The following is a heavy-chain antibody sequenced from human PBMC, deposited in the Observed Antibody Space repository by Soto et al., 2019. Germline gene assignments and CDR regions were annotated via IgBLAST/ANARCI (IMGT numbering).Heavy chain of an antibody. Sequence: SETLSLTCTVSGGSISSYYWSWIRQPPGKGLEWIGYIYYSGSTNYNPSLKSRVTISVDTSKNQFSLKLSSVTAADTAVYYCARLYEGYCSGGSCYANYYYMDVWGKGTTVTVSS. CDR2: IYYSGST. D-gene: IGHD2-15*01. J-gene: IGHJ6*03. V-gene: IGHV4-59*08. CDR1: GGSISSYY. CDR3: ARLYEGYCSGGSCYANYYYMDV.